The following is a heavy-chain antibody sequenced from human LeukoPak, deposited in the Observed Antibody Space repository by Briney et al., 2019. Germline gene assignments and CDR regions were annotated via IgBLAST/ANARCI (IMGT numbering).Heavy chain of an antibody. CDR2: ISGSGGST. V-gene: IGHV3-23*01. CDR1: GFTFENYA. CDR3: AKGPNSAATGYLNWFDP. D-gene: IGHD2-15*01. J-gene: IGHJ5*02. Sequence: GGSLRLSCAASGFTFENYAMSWVRQAPGKGLEWVPGISGSGGSTYYADSVRGRFTISRDNSKNTLFLQMNSLRADDTAVYYCAKGPNSAATGYLNWFDPWGQGTLVTVSS.